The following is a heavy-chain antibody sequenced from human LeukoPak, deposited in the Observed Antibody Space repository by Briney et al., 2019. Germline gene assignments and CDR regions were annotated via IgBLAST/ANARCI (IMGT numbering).Heavy chain of an antibody. CDR2: IYHSGST. J-gene: IGHJ6*03. Sequence: KPSETLSLTCTVSGYSISSGYYWGWIRQPPGKGLEWIGSIYHSGSTNYNPSLKSRVTISVDTSKNQFSLKLSSVTAADTAVYYCARIGKGLFYYMDVWGKGTTVTVSS. CDR1: GYSISSGYY. D-gene: IGHD2-21*01. CDR3: ARIGKGLFYYMDV. V-gene: IGHV4-38-2*02.